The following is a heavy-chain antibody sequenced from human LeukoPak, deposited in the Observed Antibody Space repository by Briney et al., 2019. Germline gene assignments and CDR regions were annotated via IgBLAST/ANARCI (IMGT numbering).Heavy chain of an antibody. CDR3: AKDGAIIYYYFMDV. CDR1: GFTLSSYG. J-gene: IGHJ6*03. V-gene: IGHV3-30*02. Sequence: GGSLRLSCAASGFTLSSYGMHWVRQAPGKGLEGVAFIRYDGSNKYYADSVRGRFTISRDNSKNTLYLQMNSLRPEDTAVYYCAKDGAIIYYYFMDVWGKGTTVTISS. CDR2: IRYDGSNK. D-gene: IGHD2-21*01.